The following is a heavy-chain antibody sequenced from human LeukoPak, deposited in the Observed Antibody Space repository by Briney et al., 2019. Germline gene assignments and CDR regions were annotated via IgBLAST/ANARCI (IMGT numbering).Heavy chain of an antibody. V-gene: IGHV1-2*02. Sequence: GASVKVSCKASGGTFTSFSINWVRQAPGQGLEWMGWINPNSGGTNYAQKFQGRVTMTRDTSISTAYMELSRLRSDDTAVYYCARVGAARPGYWGQGTLVTVSS. CDR3: ARVGAARPGY. CDR1: GGTFTSFS. J-gene: IGHJ4*02. CDR2: INPNSGGT. D-gene: IGHD6-6*01.